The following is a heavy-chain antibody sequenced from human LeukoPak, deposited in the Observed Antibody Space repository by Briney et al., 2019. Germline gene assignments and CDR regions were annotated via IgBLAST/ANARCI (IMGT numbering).Heavy chain of an antibody. CDR1: EFIVSSNY. J-gene: IGHJ6*04. V-gene: IGHV3-53*01. Sequence: GGSLRLSCAASEFIVSSNYMSWVRQAPGKGLEWGSVIYTGGSTYYADSVKGRFTISRDNSKNTVYVQMSSLRAEDTAVYYCANEGDCSTTSCLTGGLDVWGKGTTVTVSS. D-gene: IGHD2-2*01. CDR2: IYTGGST. CDR3: ANEGDCSTTSCLTGGLDV.